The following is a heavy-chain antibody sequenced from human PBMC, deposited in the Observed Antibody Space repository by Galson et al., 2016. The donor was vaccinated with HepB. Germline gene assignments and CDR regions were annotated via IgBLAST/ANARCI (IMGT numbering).Heavy chain of an antibody. CDR2: ITIDGSTT. D-gene: IGHD6-13*01. CDR3: VRESISCSTWCNMDV. CDR1: GFTFSNYW. Sequence: SLRLSCAASGFTFSNYWMHWVRQAPGKGLVWVSHITIDGSTTTYADSVKGRFTISREDAKNSLYLQMNSLRAGDTAVYYCVRESISCSTWCNMDVRGKGTTVTVSS. V-gene: IGHV3-74*01. J-gene: IGHJ6*03.